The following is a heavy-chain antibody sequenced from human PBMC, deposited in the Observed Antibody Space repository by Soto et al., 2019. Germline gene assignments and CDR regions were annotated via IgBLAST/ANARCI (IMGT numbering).Heavy chain of an antibody. CDR1: GFTFSSYA. CDR2: ISYDGSNK. D-gene: IGHD3-22*01. Sequence: HPGGSLRLSCAASGFTFSSYAMHWVRQAPGKGLEWVAVISYDGSNKYYADSVKGRFTISRDNSKNTLYLQMNSLRAEDTAVYYCARDWMSEFGYASSGHYWGQGTLVTVSS. J-gene: IGHJ4*02. V-gene: IGHV3-30-3*01. CDR3: ARDWMSEFGYASSGHY.